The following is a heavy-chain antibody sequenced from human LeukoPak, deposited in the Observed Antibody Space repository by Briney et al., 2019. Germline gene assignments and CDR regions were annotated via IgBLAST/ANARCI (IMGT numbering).Heavy chain of an antibody. J-gene: IGHJ1*01. CDR3: ARAGWYSGSWGYFQH. CDR1: GFTVSSNY. V-gene: IGHV3-66*01. D-gene: IGHD6-13*01. Sequence: GGSLRLSCAASGFTVSSNYMSWVRQAPGKGLEWVSVIYSGGSTYYADSVKGRFTISRDNSKNTLYLQMNSLRAEDTAVYYCARAGWYSGSWGYFQHWGQGTLVTVSS. CDR2: IYSGGST.